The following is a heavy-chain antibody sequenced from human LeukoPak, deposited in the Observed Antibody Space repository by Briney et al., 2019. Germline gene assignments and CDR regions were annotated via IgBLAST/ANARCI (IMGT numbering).Heavy chain of an antibody. CDR1: GFTFSSYA. V-gene: IGHV3-23*01. CDR3: AKAVVVVAATFFDY. Sequence: GGSLRLSCAASGFTFSSYAVSWVRQAPGKGLEWVSAISGSGGSTYYADSVKGRFTISRDNSKNTLYLQMDSLRAEDTAVYYCAKAVVVVAATFFDYWGQGTLVTVSS. J-gene: IGHJ4*02. D-gene: IGHD2-15*01. CDR2: ISGSGGST.